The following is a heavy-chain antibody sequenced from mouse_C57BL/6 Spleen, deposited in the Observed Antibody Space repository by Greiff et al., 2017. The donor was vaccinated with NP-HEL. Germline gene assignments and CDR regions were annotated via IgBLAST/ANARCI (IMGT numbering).Heavy chain of an antibody. D-gene: IGHD1-1*01. CDR1: GYTFTDYY. V-gene: IGHV1-26*01. CDR3: ASHSYYGSSYYFDY. CDR2: INPNNGGT. Sequence: VQLQQSGPELVKPGASVKISCKASGYTFTDYYMNWVKQSHGKSLEWIGDINPNNGGTSYNQKFKGKATLTVDKSSSTAYMELRSLTSEDSAVYYCASHSYYGSSYYFDYWGQGTTLTVSS. J-gene: IGHJ2*01.